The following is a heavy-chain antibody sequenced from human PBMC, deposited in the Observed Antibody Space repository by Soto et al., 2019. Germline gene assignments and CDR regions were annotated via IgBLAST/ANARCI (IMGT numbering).Heavy chain of an antibody. CDR3: AKDLSYRSHYILVLIDY. V-gene: IGHV3-30*18. CDR1: GFTFSSYG. D-gene: IGHD3-16*02. Sequence: PGGSLRLSCAASGFTFSSYGMHWVRQAPGKGLEWVAVISYDGSNKYYADSVKGRFTISRDNSKNTLYLQMNSLRAEDTAVYYCAKDLSYRSHYILVLIDYWGQGTLVTVSS. J-gene: IGHJ4*02. CDR2: ISYDGSNK.